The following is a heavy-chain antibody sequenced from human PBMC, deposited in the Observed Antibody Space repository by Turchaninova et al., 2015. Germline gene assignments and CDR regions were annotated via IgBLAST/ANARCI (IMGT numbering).Heavy chain of an antibody. V-gene: IGHV7-4-1*02. CDR3: APYIYSNSAEYFQH. CDR2: INTNTGNP. J-gene: IGHJ1*01. CDR1: GYTFTSSA. Sequence: VQLVQSGSELKKPGASVPVSCNASGYTFTSSAMNWVRQAPGQGLEWKGWINTNTGNPTYAQGFTGRFVFSLDTSVSTAYLQISSLKAEDTAVYYCAPYIYSNSAEYFQHWGQGTLVTVSS. D-gene: IGHD4-11*01.